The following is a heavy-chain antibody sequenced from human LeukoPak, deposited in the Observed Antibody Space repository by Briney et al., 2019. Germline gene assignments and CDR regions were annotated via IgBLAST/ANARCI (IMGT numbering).Heavy chain of an antibody. D-gene: IGHD3-22*01. V-gene: IGHV3-23*01. CDR1: GFTFSSYA. Sequence: GGSLRLSCAASGFTFSSYAMSWVRQAPGKGLEWVSAISGSGGSTYYADSVKGRFTISRDNSKNTVYLQMSSLRAEDTAVYYCAKYFSGSFDYWGQGTLVTVSS. J-gene: IGHJ4*02. CDR2: ISGSGGST. CDR3: AKYFSGSFDY.